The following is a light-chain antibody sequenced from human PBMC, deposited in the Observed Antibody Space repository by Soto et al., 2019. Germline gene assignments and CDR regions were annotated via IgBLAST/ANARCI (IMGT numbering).Light chain of an antibody. V-gene: IGLV2-14*01. CDR1: SSDVGGYNY. J-gene: IGLJ2*01. CDR2: DVS. Sequence: QSALTQPASVSGSPGQSITISCTGTSSDVGGYNYVSWYQQHPGKAPKVMIYDVSNRPSGVSNRFSGSKSGNTASLTIFGLQAEDEADYYCSSYTSSSTLVVFGGGTKLTVL. CDR3: SSYTSSSTLVV.